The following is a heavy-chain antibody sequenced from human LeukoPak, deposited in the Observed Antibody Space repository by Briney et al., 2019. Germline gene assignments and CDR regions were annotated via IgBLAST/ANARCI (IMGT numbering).Heavy chain of an antibody. Sequence: SSETLSLTCTVSGGSISSGGYYWSWIRQHPGKGLEWIGYIYYSGSTYYNTSLKSRVTISVDTSKNQFSLKLSSVTAADTAVYYCAREVPYYYDSSGYYGYFDYWGQGTLVTVSS. CDR2: IYYSGST. J-gene: IGHJ4*02. CDR3: AREVPYYYDSSGYYGYFDY. CDR1: GGSISSGGYY. V-gene: IGHV4-31*03. D-gene: IGHD3-22*01.